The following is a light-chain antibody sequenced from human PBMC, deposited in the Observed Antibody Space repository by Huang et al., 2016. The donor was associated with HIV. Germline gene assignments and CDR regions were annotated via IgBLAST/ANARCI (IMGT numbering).Light chain of an antibody. CDR2: AAS. CDR1: QSIGSN. CDR3: QQHNSWPRT. Sequence: EIVMTQSPATLSVSPGERATLSCRASQSIGSNLAWYQQRRGQAPSLLIYAASTRANGIPARFSGSGSGTEFTLTVSSLQSEDFAVYYCQQHNSWPRTFGQGTRV. J-gene: IGKJ1*01. V-gene: IGKV3-15*01.